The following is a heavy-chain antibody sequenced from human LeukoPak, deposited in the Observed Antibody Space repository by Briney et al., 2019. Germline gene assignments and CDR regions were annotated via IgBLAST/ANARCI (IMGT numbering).Heavy chain of an antibody. CDR2: ISGGGDST. Sequence: GGSLRLSCAASGFIFGDFAMSWVRQAPGKGLGWVAAISGGGDSTHYADSVKGRSTFSRDNSKNRMYLQMNTLRAEDTAIYYCARRKILVPPYYFDYWGQGILVTVSS. CDR3: ARRKILVPPYYFDY. D-gene: IGHD2-21*01. V-gene: IGHV3-23*01. J-gene: IGHJ4*02. CDR1: GFIFGDFA.